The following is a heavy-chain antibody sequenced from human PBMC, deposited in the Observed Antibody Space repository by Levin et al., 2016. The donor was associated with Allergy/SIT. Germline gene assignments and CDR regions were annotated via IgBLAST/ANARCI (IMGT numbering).Heavy chain of an antibody. CDR3: AREENYGDRRDTDY. V-gene: IGHV1-69*01. D-gene: IGHD4-17*01. J-gene: IGHJ4*02. CDR2: IIPIFGTA. Sequence: WVRQAPGQGLEWMGGIIPIFGTANYAQKFQGRVTITADESTSTAYMELSSLRSEDTAVYYCAREENYGDRRDTDYWGQGTLVTVSS.